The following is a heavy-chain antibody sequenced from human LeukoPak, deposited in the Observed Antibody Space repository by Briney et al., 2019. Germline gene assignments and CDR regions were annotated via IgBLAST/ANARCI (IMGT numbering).Heavy chain of an antibody. J-gene: IGHJ4*02. CDR1: GGSISSGGYY. V-gene: IGHV4-31*03. CDR3: ARARERRPFDY. CDR2: IYYSGST. Sequence: SETLSLTCTVSGGSISSGGYYWSWIRQHPGKGLEWIGYIYYSGSTYYNPSLKSRVTISVDTSKNQFSLKLSSVTAADAAVYYCARARERRPFDYWGQGTLVTVSS. D-gene: IGHD1-26*01.